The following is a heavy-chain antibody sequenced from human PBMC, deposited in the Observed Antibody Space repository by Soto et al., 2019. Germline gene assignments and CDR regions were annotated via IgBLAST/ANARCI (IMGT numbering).Heavy chain of an antibody. CDR2: ISWNSGSI. CDR1: GFTFDDYA. J-gene: IGHJ4*02. D-gene: IGHD3-10*02. V-gene: IGHV3-9*01. Sequence: EVQLVESGGGLVQPGRSLRLSCAASGFTFDDYAMHWVRQAPGKGLEWVSGISWNSGSIGYADSVKGRFTISRANAKNSLYLQMNSLRAEDTALCYCAKSPHQIVRGVVDYFDYWGQGTLVTVSS. CDR3: AKSPHQIVRGVVDYFDY.